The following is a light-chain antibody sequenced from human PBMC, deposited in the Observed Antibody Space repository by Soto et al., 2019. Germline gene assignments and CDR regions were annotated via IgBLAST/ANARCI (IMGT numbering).Light chain of an antibody. CDR3: QQSYSTPIT. J-gene: IGKJ5*01. CDR1: QTISSW. Sequence: DLQMTQSPSTLSGSVGDRVTITCRASQTISSWLAWYQQKPGKAPKLLIYKASTLKSGVPSRFSGSGSGKEFTLPISSLQLDDFATYYCQQSYSTPITFGQGTDWRL. V-gene: IGKV1-5*03. CDR2: KAS.